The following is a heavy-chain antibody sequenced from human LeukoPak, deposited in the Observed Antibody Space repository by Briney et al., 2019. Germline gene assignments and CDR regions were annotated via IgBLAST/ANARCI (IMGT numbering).Heavy chain of an antibody. D-gene: IGHD3-22*01. CDR2: ISGSGGST. V-gene: IGHV3-23*01. J-gene: IGHJ3*02. CDR3: AKDRPYYYDSSGYYSDAFDI. Sequence: QSGGSLRLSCAASGFTFSDYYMSWIRQAPGKGLEWVSAISGSGGSTYYADSVKGRFTISRDNSKNTLYLQMNSLRAEDTAVYYCAKDRPYYYDSSGYYSDAFDIWGQGTMVTVSS. CDR1: GFTFSDYY.